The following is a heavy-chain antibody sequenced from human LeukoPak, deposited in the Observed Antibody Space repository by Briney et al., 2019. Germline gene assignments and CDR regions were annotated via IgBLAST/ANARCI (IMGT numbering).Heavy chain of an antibody. D-gene: IGHD3-22*01. Sequence: SVKVSCKASGGTFSSYAISWVRQPPGQGLEWMGRIIPIFGTANYAQKFQGRVTITTDESTSTAYMELSSLRSEDTAVYYCARDPLGYDSSGYYDYWGQGTLVTVSS. CDR2: IIPIFGTA. CDR1: GGTFSSYA. CDR3: ARDPLGYDSSGYYDY. J-gene: IGHJ4*01. V-gene: IGHV1-69*05.